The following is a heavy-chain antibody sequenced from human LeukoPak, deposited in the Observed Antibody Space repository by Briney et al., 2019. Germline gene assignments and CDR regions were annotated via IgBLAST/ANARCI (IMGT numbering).Heavy chain of an antibody. CDR1: GFTFSNAW. V-gene: IGHV3-15*01. CDR3: TTALGIAARRSDY. CDR2: IKSKTDGGTT. J-gene: IGHJ4*02. Sequence: GGSLRLSCAASGFTFSNAWMSWVRQAPGKGLEWVGRIKSKTDGGTTDYAAPAKGRFTISRDDSKNTLYLQMNSLKTEDTAVYYCTTALGIAARRSDYWGQGTLVTVSS. D-gene: IGHD6-6*01.